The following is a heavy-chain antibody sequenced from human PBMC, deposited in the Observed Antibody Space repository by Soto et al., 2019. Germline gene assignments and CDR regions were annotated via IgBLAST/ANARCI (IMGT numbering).Heavy chain of an antibody. D-gene: IGHD2-15*01. Sequence: SETLSLTCTVSGGSIRNVYWSWIRQAPGKGLEWIGFIFHSGNAKYNPSLKSRVTISVDTSKNQFSLSLDSVTAADTAVYFCARAPAPTLPFVYSGQGTLVTVSS. V-gene: IGHV4-59*01. J-gene: IGHJ4*01. CDR3: ARAPAPTLPFVY. CDR1: GGSIRNVY. CDR2: IFHSGNA.